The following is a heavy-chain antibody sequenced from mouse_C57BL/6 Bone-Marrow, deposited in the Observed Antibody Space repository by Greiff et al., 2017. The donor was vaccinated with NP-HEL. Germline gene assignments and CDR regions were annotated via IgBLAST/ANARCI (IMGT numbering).Heavy chain of an antibody. CDR1: GFSLTSYG. Sequence: VKLQESGPGLVAPSQSLSITCTVSGFSLTSYGVDWVRQPPGKGLEWLGVIWGGGSTNYNSALMFRLSISKDNSKSQVFLKMNSLQTDDTAMYYCDKHSDYNGSIYGYIDFWGTGTTVTVSS. V-gene: IGHV2-9*01. D-gene: IGHD1-1*01. CDR2: IWGGGST. J-gene: IGHJ1*03. CDR3: DKHSDYNGSIYGYIDF.